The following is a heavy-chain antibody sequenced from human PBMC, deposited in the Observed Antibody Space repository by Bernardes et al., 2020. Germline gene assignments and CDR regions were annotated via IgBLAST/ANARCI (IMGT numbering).Heavy chain of an antibody. Sequence: ASMKVSCKVSGYTLTELSMHWVRQAPGKGLEWMGGFDPEDGETIYAQKFQGRVTMTEDTSTDTAYMELSSLRSEDTAVYYCATDGGNCSGGSCYSYWYFDLWGRGTLVTVSS. CDR3: ATDGGNCSGGSCYSYWYFDL. CDR1: GYTLTELS. V-gene: IGHV1-24*01. D-gene: IGHD2-15*01. J-gene: IGHJ2*01. CDR2: FDPEDGET.